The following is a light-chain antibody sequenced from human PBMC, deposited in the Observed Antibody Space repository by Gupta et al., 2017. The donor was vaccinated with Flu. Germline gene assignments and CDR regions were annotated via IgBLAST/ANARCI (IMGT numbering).Light chain of an antibody. CDR2: TVS. Sequence: DIQVTQSPSSVSASVGDRVTITCRTTQGVSTYLNWYQQKPGKVPKVLIYTVSTLQSGVPSRFSGSGSGTEFTLTISSLQPEDFATYYCQQSYSAPRTFGQGTKV. CDR1: QGVSTY. J-gene: IGKJ1*01. V-gene: IGKV1-39*01. CDR3: QQSYSAPRT.